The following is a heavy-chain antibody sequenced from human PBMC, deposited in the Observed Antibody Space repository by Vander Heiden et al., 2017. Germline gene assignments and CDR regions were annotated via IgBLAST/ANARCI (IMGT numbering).Heavy chain of an antibody. J-gene: IGHJ4*01. CDR3: ARSATSGWSYFDY. V-gene: IGHV3-33*01. CDR2: MWYDGSNK. D-gene: IGHD6-19*01. Sequence: QVQLVESGGGVVQPGRSLRLSCAASGFTFSSYGMHWVRQAPGKGLEWVAVMWYDGSNKYYADSVKGRFTISRDNSKNTLYLQMNSLRAEDTAVYYCARSATSGWSYFDYWGQGTLVTVSS. CDR1: GFTFSSYG.